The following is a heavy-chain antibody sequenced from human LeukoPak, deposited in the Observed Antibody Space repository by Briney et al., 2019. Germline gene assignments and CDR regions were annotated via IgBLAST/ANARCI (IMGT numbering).Heavy chain of an antibody. CDR3: ATLSSGGSGSYHHY. Sequence: ASVKVSCKASGYTFTEYYIHWVRQAPGQGLEWMGWINPNSGGSNSAQKFRGRVTMTRDTSITTAYMGLSRLASDDTAIYYCATLSSGGSGSYHHYWGQGTLVTVSS. J-gene: IGHJ4*02. CDR2: INPNSGGS. CDR1: GYTFTEYY. D-gene: IGHD3-10*01. V-gene: IGHV1-2*02.